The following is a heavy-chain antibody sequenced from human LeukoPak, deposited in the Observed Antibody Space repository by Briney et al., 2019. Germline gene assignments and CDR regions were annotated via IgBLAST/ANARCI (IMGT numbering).Heavy chain of an antibody. Sequence: SETLSLTCTVSGYSISTGYYWDWIRQPPGKGLEWIGTFYHGGSTYYNPSLKSRVTISVDTSKNQFSLNLTSVTAADTAVYYCARDLGYCSSTSCYWFDPWGQGTLVTVSS. CDR1: GYSISTGYY. D-gene: IGHD2-2*01. CDR3: ARDLGYCSSTSCYWFDP. J-gene: IGHJ5*02. CDR2: FYHGGST. V-gene: IGHV4-38-2*02.